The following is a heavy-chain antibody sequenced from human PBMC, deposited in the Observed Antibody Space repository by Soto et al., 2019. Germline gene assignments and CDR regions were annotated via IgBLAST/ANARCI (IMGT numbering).Heavy chain of an antibody. CDR3: ARGPPSYYYDSSGYYAYFDY. V-gene: IGHV1-18*01. Sequence: ASVKVSCKASGYTFTSYGISWVRQAPGQGLEWMGWISAYNGNTNYAQKLQGRVTMTTDTSTSTAYMGLRSLSSDDTAVYYCARGPPSYYYDSSGYYAYFDYWGQGTLVTVSS. J-gene: IGHJ4*02. CDR2: ISAYNGNT. CDR1: GYTFTSYG. D-gene: IGHD3-22*01.